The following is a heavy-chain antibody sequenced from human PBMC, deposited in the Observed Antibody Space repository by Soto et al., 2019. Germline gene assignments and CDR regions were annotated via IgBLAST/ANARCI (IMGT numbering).Heavy chain of an antibody. D-gene: IGHD3-3*01. CDR1: GGSISSSSYY. V-gene: IGHV4-39*01. Sequence: QLQLQESGPGLVKPSETLSLTCTVSGGSISSSSYYWGWIRQPPGKGLEWIGSIYYSGSTYYNPSLKSRVTLSVDTSKNQFSLKLSSVTAADTAVYYCARPGGDFWSGYWSNWFDPWGQGTLVTVSS. J-gene: IGHJ5*02. CDR2: IYYSGST. CDR3: ARPGGDFWSGYWSNWFDP.